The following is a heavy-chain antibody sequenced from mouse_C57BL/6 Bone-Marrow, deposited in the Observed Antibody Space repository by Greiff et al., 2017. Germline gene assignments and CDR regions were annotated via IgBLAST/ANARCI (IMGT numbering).Heavy chain of an antibody. CDR1: GYTFTDYE. CDR3: TRKVYYYGYWYFDV. J-gene: IGHJ1*03. Sequence: QVQLQQSGAELVRPGASVTLSCKASGYTFTDYEMHWVKQTPVHGLEWIGAIDPETGGTAYNQKFKGKAILTADKSSSTAYMELRSLTSEDSAVYYCTRKVYYYGYWYFDVWGTGTTVTVSS. V-gene: IGHV1-15*01. CDR2: IDPETGGT. D-gene: IGHD1-1*01.